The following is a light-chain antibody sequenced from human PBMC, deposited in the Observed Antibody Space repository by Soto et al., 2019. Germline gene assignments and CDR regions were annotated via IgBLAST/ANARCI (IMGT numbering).Light chain of an antibody. V-gene: IGKV1-9*01. CDR3: QQLNGYQLA. CDR2: YAS. CDR1: QGMSTY. Sequence: DIQLTQSPSFLSASVGDTVTITCRASQGMSTYLAWYQQKPGKVPKLLIRYASTLQSGVPPRFSGGGSCTEFNLTISNLQPDDSGSYYCQQLNGYQLAFGGGTNEEIK. J-gene: IGKJ4*01.